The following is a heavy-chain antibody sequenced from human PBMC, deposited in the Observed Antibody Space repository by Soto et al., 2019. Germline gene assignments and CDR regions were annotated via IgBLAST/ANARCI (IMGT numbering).Heavy chain of an antibody. D-gene: IGHD3-22*01. CDR3: ARDRSGYYRGLSAFDI. V-gene: IGHV1-69*01. Sequence: QVQLVQSGAEVKKPGSSVKVSCKASGGTFSSYAISWVRQAPGQGLEWMGGIIPIFGTANYAQKFQGRVTITEDESTRTASMELSSLRSEDTAVYYCARDRSGYYRGLSAFDIWGQGTRVTVSS. CDR1: GGTFSSYA. J-gene: IGHJ3*02. CDR2: IIPIFGTA.